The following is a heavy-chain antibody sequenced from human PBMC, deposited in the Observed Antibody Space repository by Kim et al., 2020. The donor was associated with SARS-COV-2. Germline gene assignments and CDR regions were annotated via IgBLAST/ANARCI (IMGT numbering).Heavy chain of an antibody. CDR1: GGSFSGYY. CDR3: ARTAYYDILTGYYCFDY. J-gene: IGHJ4*02. CDR2: INHSGST. D-gene: IGHD3-9*01. Sequence: SETLSLTCAVYGGSFSGYYWSWIRQPPGKGLEWIGEINHSGSTNYNPSLKSRVTISVDTSKNQFSLKLSSVTAADTAVYYCARTAYYDILTGYYCFDYWGQGTLVTVSS. V-gene: IGHV4-34*01.